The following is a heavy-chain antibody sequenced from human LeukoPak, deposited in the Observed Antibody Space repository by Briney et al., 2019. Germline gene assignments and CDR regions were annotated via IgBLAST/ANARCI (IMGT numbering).Heavy chain of an antibody. V-gene: IGHV4-38-2*02. J-gene: IGHJ4*02. CDR3: ARRTVHLSGTGVDFDY. Sequence: SETLSLTCTVSGYSISSGYYWGWIRQPPGKGLEWIGSIYHSGSTYYNPSLKSRVTISVDTSKNQFSLKLSSVTAADTAVYYCARRTVHLSGTGVDFDYWGQGTLVTVSS. CDR1: GYSISSGYY. CDR2: IYHSGST. D-gene: IGHD1-20*01.